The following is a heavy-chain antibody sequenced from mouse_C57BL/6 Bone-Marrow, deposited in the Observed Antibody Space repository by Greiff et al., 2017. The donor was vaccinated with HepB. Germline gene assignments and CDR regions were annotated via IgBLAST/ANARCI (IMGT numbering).Heavy chain of an antibody. CDR2: IYPRDGST. V-gene: IGHV1-85*01. CDR3: ARGGIYDYDGVYYYAMDY. CDR1: GYTFTSYD. J-gene: IGHJ4*01. Sequence: VHLVESGPELVKPGASVKLSCKASGYTFTSYDINWVKQRPGQGLEWIGWIYPRDGSTKYNEKFKGKATLTVDTSSSTAYMELHSLTSEDSAVYFCARGGIYDYDGVYYYAMDYWGQGTSVTVSS. D-gene: IGHD2-4*01.